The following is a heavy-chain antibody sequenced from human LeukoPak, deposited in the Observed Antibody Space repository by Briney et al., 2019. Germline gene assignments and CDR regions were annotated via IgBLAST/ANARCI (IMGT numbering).Heavy chain of an antibody. J-gene: IGHJ5*02. D-gene: IGHD1-14*01. CDR1: GFTFNNYA. CDR2: IWYDGSNK. Sequence: GGSLRLSCAASGFTFNNYAMHWVRQAPGKGLEWVTTIWYDGSNKYYGDSVKGRFTISRDNSKSTLYLQMNSLRAEDTAVYYCARDKGNHHYNWFDPWGQGTLVTVSS. V-gene: IGHV3-33*01. CDR3: ARDKGNHHYNWFDP.